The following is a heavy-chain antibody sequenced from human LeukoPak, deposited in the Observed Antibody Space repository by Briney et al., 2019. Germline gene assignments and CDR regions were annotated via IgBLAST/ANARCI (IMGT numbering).Heavy chain of an antibody. CDR1: GFTFSSYG. V-gene: IGHV3-33*01. CDR3: ASERTSSYYFDY. J-gene: IGHJ4*02. D-gene: IGHD1-14*01. CDR2: IWYDGSNK. Sequence: GRSLRLSCAASGFTFSSYGMHWVRQAPGKGLEWVAVIWYDGSNKYYADSVKGRFTISRDNSKNTLYLQMNSLRAEDTAVYHCASERTSSYYFDYWGQRTLVTVSS.